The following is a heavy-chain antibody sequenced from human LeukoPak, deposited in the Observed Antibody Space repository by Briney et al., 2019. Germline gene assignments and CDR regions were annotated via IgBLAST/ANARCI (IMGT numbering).Heavy chain of an antibody. J-gene: IGHJ4*02. V-gene: IGHV3-7*01. Sequence: GGSLRLSCAASGFTFSSYWMSWVRQAPGKGLEWVANIKQDGSEKYYVDSVKGRFTISRDNAKNSLCLQMNSLRAEDTAVYYCARAYCVGDCTVLHIYFDNWGQGTLVAVSS. CDR2: IKQDGSEK. CDR3: ARAYCVGDCTVLHIYFDN. CDR1: GFTFSSYW. D-gene: IGHD2-21*02.